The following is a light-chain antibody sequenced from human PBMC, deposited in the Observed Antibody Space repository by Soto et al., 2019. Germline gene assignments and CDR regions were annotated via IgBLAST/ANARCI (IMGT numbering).Light chain of an antibody. J-gene: IGKJ2*01. Sequence: DIQLTQSPSSLPASFGGRSSMTFRASQSIATYLSWYQQKPGKAPKLLIYGASNLQSGVPSRFSGSGSETGFTLTISSLQPEDFATYYCQQSYSAPRTFGQGTKVDNK. CDR3: QQSYSAPRT. V-gene: IGKV1-39*01. CDR2: GAS. CDR1: QSIATY.